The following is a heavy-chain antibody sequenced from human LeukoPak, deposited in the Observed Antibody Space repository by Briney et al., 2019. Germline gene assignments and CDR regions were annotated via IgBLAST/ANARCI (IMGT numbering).Heavy chain of an antibody. Sequence: SETLSLTCAVYGGSFSGYYWSWIRQPPGKGLEWIGEINHSGSTNYNPSLKSRVTISVDTSKNQFSLKLSSVTAADTAVYYCARGRGRTFDNWGQGTMVTVSS. CDR3: ARGRGRTFDN. V-gene: IGHV4-34*01. CDR2: INHSGST. CDR1: GGSFSGYY. J-gene: IGHJ3*02.